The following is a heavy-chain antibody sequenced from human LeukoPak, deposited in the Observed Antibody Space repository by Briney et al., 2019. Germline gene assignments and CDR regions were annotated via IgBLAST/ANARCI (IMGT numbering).Heavy chain of an antibody. CDR3: AKLVGGSYNYFFDY. Sequence: SETLSLTCTVSGGSISSGGYYWSWIRQHPGKGLEWIGYIYYSGSTYYNPSLKSRVTISVDKSKNQFSLKLSSVTAADTAVYYCAKLVGGSYNYFFDYWGQGTLVTVSS. D-gene: IGHD1-26*01. J-gene: IGHJ4*02. V-gene: IGHV4-31*09. CDR1: GGSISSGGYY. CDR2: IYYSGST.